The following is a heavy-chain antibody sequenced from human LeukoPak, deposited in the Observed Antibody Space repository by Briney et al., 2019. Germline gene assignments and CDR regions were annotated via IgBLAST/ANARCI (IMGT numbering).Heavy chain of an antibody. D-gene: IGHD2-21*01. CDR3: ARAIATKPYYYYYYMDV. V-gene: IGHV1-69*05. Sequence: SVKVSCKASGGTFSSYAISWVRQAPGQGLEWMGRIIPIFGTANYAQKFQGRVTITTDESTSTAYMELSSLRSEDTAVYYCARAIATKPYYYYYYMDVWGKGTTVTVSS. CDR2: IIPIFGTA. J-gene: IGHJ6*03. CDR1: GGTFSSYA.